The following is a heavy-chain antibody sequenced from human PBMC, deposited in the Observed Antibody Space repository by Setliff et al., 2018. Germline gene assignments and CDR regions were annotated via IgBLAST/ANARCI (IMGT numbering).Heavy chain of an antibody. D-gene: IGHD4-17*01. V-gene: IGHV3-30*02. CDR2: IRHDGTNE. CDR1: GLTPGMYG. CDR3: AKDLSNFGDYGDY. Sequence: GGSLRLPCAASGLTPGMYGVHWVRQAPGKGLEWLAYIRHDGTNENYADSVNGRFTISRDNSKNTLYLEMNSLRPEDTAVYYCAKDLSNFGDYGDYWGQGTLVTVSS. J-gene: IGHJ4*02.